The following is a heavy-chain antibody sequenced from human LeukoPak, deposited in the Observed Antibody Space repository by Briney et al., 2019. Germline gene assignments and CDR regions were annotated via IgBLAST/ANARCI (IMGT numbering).Heavy chain of an antibody. Sequence: GASVKVSCKASGGTSSSYAISWVRQAPGQGLEWMGGIIPIFGTANYAQKFQGRVTITADESTSTAYMELSSLRSEDTAVYYCARGKTYGDYFFDYWGQGTLVTVSS. CDR2: IIPIFGTA. CDR1: GGTSSSYA. J-gene: IGHJ4*02. V-gene: IGHV1-69*13. D-gene: IGHD4-17*01. CDR3: ARGKTYGDYFFDY.